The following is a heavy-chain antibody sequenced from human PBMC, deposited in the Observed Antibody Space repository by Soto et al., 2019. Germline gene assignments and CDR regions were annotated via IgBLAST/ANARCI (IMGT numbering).Heavy chain of an antibody. V-gene: IGHV4-59*01. CDR2: MYNTGST. D-gene: IGHD2-21*02. Sequence: QVQLQESGPGLVKPSETLSLTCTVSGGSISGYYWSWIRQPTGKGLEWIGYMYNTGSTVYNPSFKSRVTISVDTSTNQFSLKLNSVTAADTAVYYCARDLWGYCGTDCYPLDVWGQGTTVTVSS. CDR3: ARDLWGYCGTDCYPLDV. J-gene: IGHJ6*02. CDR1: GGSISGYY.